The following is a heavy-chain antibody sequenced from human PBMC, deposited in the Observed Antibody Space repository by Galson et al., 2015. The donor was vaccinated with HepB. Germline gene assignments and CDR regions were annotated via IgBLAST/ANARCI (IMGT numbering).Heavy chain of an antibody. D-gene: IGHD3-22*01. CDR1: GFTFSSYS. V-gene: IGHV3-48*04. Sequence: LRLSCAASGFTFSSYSMNWVRQAPGKGLEWVSYISSSSSTIYYADSVKGRFTISRDNAKNSLYLQMNSLRAEDTAVYYCARDREGYYDSSGYYYAYDAFDIWGQGTMVTVSS. J-gene: IGHJ3*02. CDR2: ISSSSSTI. CDR3: ARDREGYYDSSGYYYAYDAFDI.